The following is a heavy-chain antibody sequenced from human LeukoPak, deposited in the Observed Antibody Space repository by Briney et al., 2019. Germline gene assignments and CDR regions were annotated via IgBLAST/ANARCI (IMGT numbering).Heavy chain of an antibody. CDR2: INPNSGGT. CDR1: GYTFTGYY. V-gene: IGHV1-2*04. CDR3: ARGVNILTGPNKNNWFDP. Sequence: ASVKVSCKASGYTFTGYYMHWVRQAPGQGLEWMGWINPNSGGTNYAQKFQGWVTMTRDTSISTAYMELSRLRSDDTAVYYCARGVNILTGPNKNNWFDPWGQGTLVTVSS. D-gene: IGHD3-9*01. J-gene: IGHJ5*02.